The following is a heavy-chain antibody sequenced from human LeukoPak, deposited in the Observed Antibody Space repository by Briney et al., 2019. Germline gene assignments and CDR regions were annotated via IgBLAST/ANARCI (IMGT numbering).Heavy chain of an antibody. D-gene: IGHD3-10*01. CDR3: ARDTYGSDY. J-gene: IGHJ4*02. V-gene: IGHV1-46*01. CDR1: GYTFSEHH. Sequence: ASVKVSFKASGYTFSEHHMHWVRQAPGQGLEWMGKITPTSGDTMYAQKFQDRVTMTRDMSTSTVYMELSSLRSEDTAVYFCARDTYGSDYWGQGTRVTVSA. CDR2: ITPTSGDT.